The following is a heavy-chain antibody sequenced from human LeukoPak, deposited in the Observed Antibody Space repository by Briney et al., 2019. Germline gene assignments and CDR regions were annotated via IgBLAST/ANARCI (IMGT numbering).Heavy chain of an antibody. Sequence: PSETLSLTGTVSGASISSYYWSWIRQPPGKGLDWIGYIYYSGSIKYNPSLKSRVTISVDTSKNQFSLKLSSVTAADTAVYYCARDPRGSGSADYWGQGTLVTVSS. J-gene: IGHJ4*02. CDR2: IYYSGSI. D-gene: IGHD3-10*01. CDR1: GASISSYY. V-gene: IGHV4-59*01. CDR3: ARDPRGSGSADY.